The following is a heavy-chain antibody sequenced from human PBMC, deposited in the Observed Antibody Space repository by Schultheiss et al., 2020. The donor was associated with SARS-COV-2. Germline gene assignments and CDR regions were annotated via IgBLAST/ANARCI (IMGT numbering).Heavy chain of an antibody. CDR2: ISDYNGNT. D-gene: IGHD4-17*01. CDR1: GYTFTSYG. V-gene: IGHV1-18*01. Sequence: ASVKVSCKASGYTFTSYGISWVRQAPGQGLEWMGWISDYNGNTNDAQKLQGRVTMTTDTSTSTAYMELRSLRSDDTAVYYCARHYGDYEMTHDPQYYYYYGMDVWGQGTTVTVAS. CDR3: ARHYGDYEMTHDPQYYYYYGMDV. J-gene: IGHJ6*02.